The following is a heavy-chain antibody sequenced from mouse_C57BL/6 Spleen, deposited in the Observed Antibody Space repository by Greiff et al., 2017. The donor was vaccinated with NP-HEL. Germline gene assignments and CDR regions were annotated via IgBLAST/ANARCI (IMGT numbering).Heavy chain of an antibody. CDR1: GYAFSSYW. CDR2: IYPGDGDT. D-gene: IGHD2-4*01. V-gene: IGHV1-80*01. J-gene: IGHJ2*01. CDR3: ARGGGLQYYFDY. Sequence: VQLQQSGASVKISCKASGYAFSSYWMNWVKQRPGKGLEWIGQIYPGDGDTNYNGKFKGKATLTADKSSSTAYMQLSSLTSEDSAVYFCARGGGLQYYFDYWGQGTTLTVSS.